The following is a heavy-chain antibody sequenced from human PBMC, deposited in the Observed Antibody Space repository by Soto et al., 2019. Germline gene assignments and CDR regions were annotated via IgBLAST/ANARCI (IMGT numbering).Heavy chain of an antibody. D-gene: IGHD6-25*01. CDR3: ASLGFLSGYYFDY. J-gene: IGHJ4*02. Sequence: QVQLQESGPGLVKPSQTLSLTCTVSGGSISNGDYYWSWIRQPPGKGLEWIGYIYYSGSTYYNPSLKSRVTISVDTSKNQFSLKLSSVTAADTAVYYCASLGFLSGYYFDYWGQGTLVTVSS. CDR1: GGSISNGDYY. V-gene: IGHV4-30-4*01. CDR2: IYYSGST.